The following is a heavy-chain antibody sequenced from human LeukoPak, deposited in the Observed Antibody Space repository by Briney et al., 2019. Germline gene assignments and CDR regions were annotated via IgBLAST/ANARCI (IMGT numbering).Heavy chain of an antibody. D-gene: IGHD3-22*01. Sequence: GASVKVSCKASGYTFTGYYMHWVRQAPGQGLEWMGWINPNSGGTNYAQKFQGRVTMTRDTSISTAYMELSRLRSDDTAVYYCATRDSSGYTDYYYYYMDVWGKGTTVTVS. CDR3: ATRDSSGYTDYYYYYMDV. CDR1: GYTFTGYY. V-gene: IGHV1-2*02. CDR2: INPNSGGT. J-gene: IGHJ6*03.